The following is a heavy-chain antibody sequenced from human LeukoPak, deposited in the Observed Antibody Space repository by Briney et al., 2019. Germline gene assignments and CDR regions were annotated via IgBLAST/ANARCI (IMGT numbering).Heavy chain of an antibody. Sequence: SSETLSLTCTVSGGSISSGSYYWSWIRQPAGKGLEWIGRIYTSGSTNYNPSLKSRVTIPVDTSKNQFSLKLSSVTAADTAVYYCARGSDDFWSGYSPSYWGQGTLVTVSS. J-gene: IGHJ4*02. CDR3: ARGSDDFWSGYSPSY. D-gene: IGHD3-3*01. CDR1: GGSISSGSYY. V-gene: IGHV4-61*02. CDR2: IYTSGST.